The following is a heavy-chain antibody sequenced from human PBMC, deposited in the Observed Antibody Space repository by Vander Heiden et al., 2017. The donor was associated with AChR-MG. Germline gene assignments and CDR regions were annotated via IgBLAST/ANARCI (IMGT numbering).Heavy chain of an antibody. V-gene: IGHV3-48*02. CDR3: ARGPYYDFWSGDNWFDP. D-gene: IGHD3-3*01. CDR1: GFTFSSYS. J-gene: IGHJ5*02. Sequence: EVQLVESGGGLVQPGGYLRLSCAASGFTFSSYSMNWVRQAPGKGLEWVSYISSSSSTIYYADSVKGRFTISRDNAKNSLYLQMNSLRDEDTAVYYCARGPYYDFWSGDNWFDPWGQGTLVTVSS. CDR2: ISSSSSTI.